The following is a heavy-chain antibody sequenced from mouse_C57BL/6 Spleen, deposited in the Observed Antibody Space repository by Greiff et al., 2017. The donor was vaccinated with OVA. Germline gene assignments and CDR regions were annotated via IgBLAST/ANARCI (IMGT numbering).Heavy chain of an antibody. V-gene: IGHV1-76*01. CDR2: IYPGSGNT. CDR3: ARDTTVAPGFAY. D-gene: IGHD1-1*01. CDR1: GYPFTDYY. Sequence: VQLKQSGAELVRPGASVKLSCKASGYPFTDYYINWVKQRPGQGLEWIARIYPGSGNTYYNEKFKGKATLTAEKSSSTAYMQLSSLTSEDSAVYVCARDTTVAPGFAYWGQGTLVTVSA. J-gene: IGHJ3*01.